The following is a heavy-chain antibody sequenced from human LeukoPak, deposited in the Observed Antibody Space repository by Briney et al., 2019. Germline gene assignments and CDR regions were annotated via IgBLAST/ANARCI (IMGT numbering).Heavy chain of an antibody. CDR2: TIPIFGTA. Sequence: ASVKVSCKASGGTFSSYAISWVRQAPGQGLERMGGTIPIFGTANYAQKFQGRVTITADKSTSTAYMELSSLRSEDTAVYYCASSCRSGYYYYGMDVWGKGTTVTVSS. D-gene: IGHD6-6*01. CDR1: GGTFSSYA. J-gene: IGHJ6*04. V-gene: IGHV1-69*06. CDR3: ASSCRSGYYYYGMDV.